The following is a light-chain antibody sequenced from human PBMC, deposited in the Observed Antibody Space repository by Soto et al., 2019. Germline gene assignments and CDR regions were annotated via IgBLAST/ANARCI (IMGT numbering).Light chain of an antibody. V-gene: IGKV1-39*01. CDR2: AAS. J-gene: IGKJ1*01. CDR1: QTISIY. CDR3: QQNNSSPPWT. Sequence: DIQMTQSPSSLSSSVGDRVTINCRASQTISIYLNWYQHRPGKGPKLLIYAASTLQSGVSSRFSGSGSGTDFTLTISSLQPEDVATYYCQQNNSSPPWTFGQGTKVEIK.